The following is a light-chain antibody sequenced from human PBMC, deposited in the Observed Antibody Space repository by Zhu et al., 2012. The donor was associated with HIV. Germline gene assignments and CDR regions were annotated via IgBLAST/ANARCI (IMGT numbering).Light chain of an antibody. Sequence: EIVLTQSPGTLSLSPGEGATLSCRASQSVSSTLLAWYQQKPGQAPRLLIYGASRRATGIPDRFSGSGSGTEFTLIISRLEPEDFAVYYCQQYGSSPETFGQGTRVEIK. CDR2: GAS. CDR1: QSVSSTL. CDR3: QQYGSSPET. V-gene: IGKV3-20*01. J-gene: IGKJ1*01.